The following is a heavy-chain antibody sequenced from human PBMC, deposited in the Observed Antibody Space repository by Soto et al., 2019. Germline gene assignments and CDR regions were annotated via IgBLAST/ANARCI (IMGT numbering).Heavy chain of an antibody. CDR3: ARRGIYYDFWSAYYTGYYCYGMDV. CDR1: GGTFSSYT. CDR2: IIAIFGTA. D-gene: IGHD3-3*01. V-gene: IGHV1-69*13. Sequence: SVKVSCKASGGTFSSYTISWVRQAPGQGLEWMGGIIAIFGTANYAQKFQGRVTITADESTSTAYMELSSLRSEDTAVYYCARRGIYYDFWSAYYTGYYCYGMDVWGQGTTVTVSS. J-gene: IGHJ6*02.